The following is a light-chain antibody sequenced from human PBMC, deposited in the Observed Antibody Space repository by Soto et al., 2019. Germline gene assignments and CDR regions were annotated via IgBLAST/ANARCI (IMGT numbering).Light chain of an antibody. CDR3: QQYYSTPLT. CDR2: WAS. Sequence: DIVMTQSPDSLAVSLGERATINCKSSQSVLYSSNNKNYLAWYQQKPGQPPKLLIYWASTRESGVPDRFSGSGSGTDLTLTISSLQAGDVAVYYCQQYYSTPLTFGGGTKVDI. J-gene: IGKJ4*01. V-gene: IGKV4-1*01. CDR1: QSVLYSSNNKNY.